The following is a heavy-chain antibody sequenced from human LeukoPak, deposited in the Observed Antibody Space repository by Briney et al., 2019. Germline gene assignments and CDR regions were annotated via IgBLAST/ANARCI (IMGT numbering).Heavy chain of an antibody. D-gene: IGHD5-18*01. V-gene: IGHV3-23*01. CDR2: ISGSGGST. CDR1: GFTFSSYA. Sequence: GGSLRLSCAASGFTFSSYAMSWVRQAPGKGLEWVSAISGSGGSTYYADSVKGRFTISRGNSKNTLYLQMNSLRAEDTAVYYCANLVDTAMTLYDAFDIWGQGTMVTVSS. CDR3: ANLVDTAMTLYDAFDI. J-gene: IGHJ3*02.